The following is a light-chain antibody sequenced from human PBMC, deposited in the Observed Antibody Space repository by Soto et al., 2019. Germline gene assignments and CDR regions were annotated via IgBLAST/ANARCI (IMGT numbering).Light chain of an antibody. J-gene: IGLJ3*02. V-gene: IGLV1-47*01. Sequence: QSVLTQPPSASGTPGQRVTISCSGSSSNIGSNYVYWYQQLPGTAPKLLIYRNNQRPSGVPDRFSGSKSGTSASLAISGLRSEAEADYYCAAWDDSLSGPNWVFGGGTQLTVL. CDR2: RNN. CDR1: SSNIGSNY. CDR3: AAWDDSLSGPNWV.